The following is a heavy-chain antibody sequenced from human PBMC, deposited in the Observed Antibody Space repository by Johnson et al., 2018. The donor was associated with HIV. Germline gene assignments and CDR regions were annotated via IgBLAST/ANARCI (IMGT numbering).Heavy chain of an antibody. J-gene: IGHJ3*02. CDR2: IGTAGDT. CDR3: ARRMFSSGWYNDRLGAFDI. V-gene: IGHV3-13*01. D-gene: IGHD6-19*01. Sequence: VQLVESGGGLVQPGGSLRLSCAASGFTFSSYDMHWVRQATGKGLEWVSAIGTAGDTYYPGSVKGRFTISRENAKNSLYLQMNSLRAVDTAVYYCARRMFSSGWYNDRLGAFDIWGQGTMVTVSS. CDR1: GFTFSSYD.